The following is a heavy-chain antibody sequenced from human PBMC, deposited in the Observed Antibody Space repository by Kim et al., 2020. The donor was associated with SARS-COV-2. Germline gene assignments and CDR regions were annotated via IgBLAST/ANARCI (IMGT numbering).Heavy chain of an antibody. Sequence: SVKVSCKASGGTFSSYAISWVRQAPGQGLEWMGGIIPIFGTANYAQKFQGRVTITADESTSTAYMELSSLRSEDTAVYYCARVSRVMVYAISSPYYYYGMDVWGQGTTVTVSS. V-gene: IGHV1-69*13. J-gene: IGHJ6*02. D-gene: IGHD2-8*01. CDR1: GGTFSSYA. CDR2: IIPIFGTA. CDR3: ARVSRVMVYAISSPYYYYGMDV.